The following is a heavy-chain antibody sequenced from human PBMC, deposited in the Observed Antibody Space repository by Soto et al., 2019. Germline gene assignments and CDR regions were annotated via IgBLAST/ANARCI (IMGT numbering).Heavy chain of an antibody. CDR2: IIPIFGTA. CDR3: ATCITGTAYYYYGMDV. Sequence: ASVKVSCKASGGTFSSYAIRWVRQAPGQGLEWMGGIIPIFGTANYAQKFQGRVTITADESTSTAYMELSSLRSEDTAVYYCATCITGTAYYYYGMDVWGQGTTVTVSS. V-gene: IGHV1-69*13. D-gene: IGHD1-20*01. J-gene: IGHJ6*02. CDR1: GGTFSSYA.